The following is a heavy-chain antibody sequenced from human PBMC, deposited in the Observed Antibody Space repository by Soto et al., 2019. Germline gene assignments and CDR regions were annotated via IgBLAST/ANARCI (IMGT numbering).Heavy chain of an antibody. CDR3: AGDSRSAEGWLDP. CDR2: FYGGST. Sequence: SETLSLTCTVSGASTSGYFWTWIRQPPGKGLEWIGYFYGGSTNYNPSLKSRATISMAPSKNHFSLNLMSVTAADTAVYYCAGDSRSAEGWLDPWGQGILVTVSS. D-gene: IGHD1-26*01. J-gene: IGHJ5*02. V-gene: IGHV4-59*01. CDR1: GASTSGYF.